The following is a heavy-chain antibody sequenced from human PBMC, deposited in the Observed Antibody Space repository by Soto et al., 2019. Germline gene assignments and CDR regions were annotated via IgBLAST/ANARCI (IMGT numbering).Heavy chain of an antibody. CDR2: IYYSGST. V-gene: IGHV4-39*01. CDR1: GGSISSSSYY. CDR3: ARSPPYCSSTSCYARLLDY. D-gene: IGHD2-2*01. Sequence: QLQLQESGPGLVKPSETLSLTCTVSGGSISSSSYYWGWIRQPPGKGLEWIGSIYYSGSTYYNPSLKSRVTISVDTSKNQFFQKLSSVTAADTAVYYCARSPPYCSSTSCYARLLDYWGQGTLVTVSS. J-gene: IGHJ4*02.